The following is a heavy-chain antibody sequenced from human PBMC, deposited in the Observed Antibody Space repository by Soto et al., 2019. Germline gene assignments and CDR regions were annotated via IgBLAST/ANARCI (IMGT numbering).Heavy chain of an antibody. CDR3: TREMREAAYYYGMDV. CDR2: IIPIFGTA. CDR1: GGTFSSYG. D-gene: IGHD3-10*01. Sequence: QVQLVQSGAEVKKPGSTVKVSCKSSGGTFSSYGISWVRQAPGQGLEWMGGIIPIFGTAKYAQKFQGRVTTTADASTNTAYMELSSLRSDDTAAYYCTREMREAAYYYGMDVWGQGTTVTVSS. V-gene: IGHV1-69*01. J-gene: IGHJ6*02.